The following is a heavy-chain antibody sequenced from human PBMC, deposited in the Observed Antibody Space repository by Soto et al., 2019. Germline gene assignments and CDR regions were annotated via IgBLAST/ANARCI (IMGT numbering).Heavy chain of an antibody. J-gene: IGHJ5*02. V-gene: IGHV1-18*01. D-gene: IGHD2-21*02. CDR2: ISAYNGNT. Sequence: ASVKVSCKASGYTFTSYGISWVRQAPGQGLGWMGWISAYNGNTNYAQKLQGRVTMTTDTSTSTAYMELRSLRSDDTAVYYCARRGPMVTAIPFWFDPWGQGTLVTVSS. CDR1: GYTFTSYG. CDR3: ARRGPMVTAIPFWFDP.